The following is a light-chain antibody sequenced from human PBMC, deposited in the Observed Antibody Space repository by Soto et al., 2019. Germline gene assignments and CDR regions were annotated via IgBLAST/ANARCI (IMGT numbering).Light chain of an antibody. Sequence: EIVLSQSPGTLSLSPGERATLSCRASQSVSSSYLAWYQQKPGQAPRLLIYGAFNRATGIPARFSGSGSGTDFTLTISSLEPEDSAIYYCQQRNVWPPVTFGLGTLLEIK. J-gene: IGKJ5*01. CDR3: QQRNVWPPVT. CDR2: GAF. CDR1: QSVSSSY. V-gene: IGKV3-11*01.